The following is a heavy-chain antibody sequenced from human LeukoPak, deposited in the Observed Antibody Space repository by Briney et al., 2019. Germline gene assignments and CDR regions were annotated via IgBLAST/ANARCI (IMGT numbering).Heavy chain of an antibody. CDR1: GFTFSSYW. J-gene: IGHJ4*02. CDR2: INSDAGST. V-gene: IGHV3-74*01. D-gene: IGHD5-12*01. CDR3: TRVRGYDFDF. Sequence: PGGSLRLSCAASGFTFSSYWMHWVRQVPGKGLVWVSRINSDAGSTNYADSVKGRFTISRDNAKNTLYLQMNSLRAEDTAVYYCTRVRGYDFDFWGQGTLVTVSS.